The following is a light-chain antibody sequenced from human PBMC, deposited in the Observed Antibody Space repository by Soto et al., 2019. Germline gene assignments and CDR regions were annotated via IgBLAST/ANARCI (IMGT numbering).Light chain of an antibody. CDR2: GAS. J-gene: IGKJ1*01. Sequence: EIVMTQSPATLSVSPVGRATLSCRASQSISDTLAWYQQKPGQAPRLLIYGASSRATGIPDRFSGSGSGTDFTLTISRLEPEDFAVYYCQQYGSSPPWTFGQGTKVDIK. CDR3: QQYGSSPPWT. CDR1: QSISDT. V-gene: IGKV3-20*01.